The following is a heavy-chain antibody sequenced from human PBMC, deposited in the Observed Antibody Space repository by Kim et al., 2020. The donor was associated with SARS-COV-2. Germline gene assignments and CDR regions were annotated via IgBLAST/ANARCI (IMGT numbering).Heavy chain of an antibody. CDR3: AKVDSPLLTMVRGVVDW. CDR1: GFTFSSYG. D-gene: IGHD3-10*01. CDR2: ISYDGSNK. J-gene: IGHJ2*01. Sequence: GGSLRLSCAASGFTFSSYGMHWVRQAPGKGLEWVAVISYDGSNKYYADSVKGRFTISRDNSKNTLYLQMNSLRAEDTAVYYCAKVDSPLLTMVRGVVDW. V-gene: IGHV3-30*18.